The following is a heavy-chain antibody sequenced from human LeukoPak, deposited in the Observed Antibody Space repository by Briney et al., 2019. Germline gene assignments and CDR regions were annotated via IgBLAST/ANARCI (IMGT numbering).Heavy chain of an antibody. CDR2: INTDGSST. CDR3: ARTGYSSSWYGDYYYMDV. V-gene: IGHV3-74*01. J-gene: IGHJ6*03. Sequence: PGGSLRLSCAASGFTFSSYWVHWVRQAPGKGLVWVSRINTDGSSTSYADSVKGRFTISRDNAKNTLYLQMNSLRAEDTAVYYCARTGYSSSWYGDYYYMDVWGKGTTVTVSS. CDR1: GFTFSSYW. D-gene: IGHD6-13*01.